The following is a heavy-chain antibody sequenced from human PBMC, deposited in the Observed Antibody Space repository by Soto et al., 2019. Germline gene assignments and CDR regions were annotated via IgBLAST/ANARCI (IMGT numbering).Heavy chain of an antibody. CDR3: ASTGISTSCDARYYYGMDV. CDR1: GGTFSSYA. CDR2: IIPIFGTA. D-gene: IGHD2-2*01. Sequence: QVQLVQSGAEVKKPGSSVKVSCKASGGTFSSYAISWVRQAPGQGLEWMGGIIPIFGTANYAQKFQGRVTINADESTSTASMNLSSLRSEHTAVYYCASTGISTSCDARYYYGMDVWGQGATVTVSS. V-gene: IGHV1-69*12. J-gene: IGHJ6*02.